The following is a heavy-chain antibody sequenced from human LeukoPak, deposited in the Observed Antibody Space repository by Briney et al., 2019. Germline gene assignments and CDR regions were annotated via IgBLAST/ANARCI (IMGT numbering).Heavy chain of an antibody. CDR1: GGSFSGYY. V-gene: IGHV4-34*01. CDR2: INHSGST. J-gene: IGHJ4*02. Sequence: PSETLSLTCAVYGGSFSGYYWSWIRQPPGKGLEWIGEINHSGSTNYNPSLKSRVTISVDTSKNQFSPKLSSVTAADTAVYYCARYSSTGDYFDYWGQGTLVTVSS. D-gene: IGHD2-2*01. CDR3: ARYSSTGDYFDY.